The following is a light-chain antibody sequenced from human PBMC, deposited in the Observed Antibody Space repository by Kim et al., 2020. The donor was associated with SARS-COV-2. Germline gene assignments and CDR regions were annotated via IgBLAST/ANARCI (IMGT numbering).Light chain of an antibody. Sequence: CWAPGERATRSCRASQSVSSNLAWYQQKPGQAPRLLIYGASTRATGIPARFSGSGSGTEFTLTISSLQSEDFAVYYCQQYNNRWTFGQGTKVDIK. CDR3: QQYNNRWT. CDR1: QSVSSN. J-gene: IGKJ1*01. CDR2: GAS. V-gene: IGKV3-15*01.